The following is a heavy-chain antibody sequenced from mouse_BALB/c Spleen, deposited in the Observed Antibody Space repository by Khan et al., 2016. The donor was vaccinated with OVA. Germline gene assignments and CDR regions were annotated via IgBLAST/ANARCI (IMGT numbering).Heavy chain of an antibody. Sequence: EVQLQQSGPELMKPGASVEISCKASGYAFTSYYIHWVMQSHGTSLEWIGYIDPFSGGTIYNQKFKGKATLTVDTSSSTPYIHLTNLTSEDSAVYYCTRHGYVAWFTDWGQGTLVTVSA. CDR2: IDPFSGGT. D-gene: IGHD2-2*01. V-gene: IGHV1S135*01. CDR1: GYAFTSYY. CDR3: TRHGYVAWFTD. J-gene: IGHJ3*01.